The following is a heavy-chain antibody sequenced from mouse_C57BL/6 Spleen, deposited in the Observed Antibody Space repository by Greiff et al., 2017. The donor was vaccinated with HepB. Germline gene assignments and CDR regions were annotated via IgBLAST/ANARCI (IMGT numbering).Heavy chain of an antibody. CDR1: GYTFTSYG. Sequence: VKLMESGAELARPGASVKLSCKASGYTFTSYGISWVKQRTGQGLEWIGEIYPRSGNTYYNEKFKGKATLTADKSSSTAYMELRSLTSEDSAVYFCAPTTVDSSYAMDYWGQGTSVTVSS. V-gene: IGHV1-81*01. D-gene: IGHD1-1*01. J-gene: IGHJ4*01. CDR2: IYPRSGNT. CDR3: APTTVDSSYAMDY.